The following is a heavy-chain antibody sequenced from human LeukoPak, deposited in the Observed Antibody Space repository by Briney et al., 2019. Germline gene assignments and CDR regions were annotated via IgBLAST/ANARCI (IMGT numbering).Heavy chain of an antibody. D-gene: IGHD3-22*01. Sequence: GGSLRLSCAASGFTFSIYWMHWVRQAPGKGLVWFSRIKGEGSTNYADSVKGRFTISRDNAKNTVSLQMNSLRAADTGVYYCARAPSEIGGYYPEYFRHWGQGTLVTVSP. J-gene: IGHJ1*01. CDR2: IKGEGST. CDR3: ARAPSEIGGYYPEYFRH. V-gene: IGHV3-74*01. CDR1: GFTFSIYW.